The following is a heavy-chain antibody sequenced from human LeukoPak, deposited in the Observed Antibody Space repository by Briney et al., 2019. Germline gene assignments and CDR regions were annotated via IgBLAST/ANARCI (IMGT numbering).Heavy chain of an antibody. D-gene: IGHD3-16*01. CDR1: GGSISSDY. CDR3: ARHDPPWGWFDP. J-gene: IGHJ5*02. CDR2: IYYTGST. Sequence: SETLSLTCTVSGGSISSDYWSCIRQPPGKGLEWIGYIYYTGSTTYNPSLKSRVTISVDTSKNQSSLKLSSVTAADTAVYYCARHDPPWGWFDPWGQGTLATVSS. V-gene: IGHV4-59*08.